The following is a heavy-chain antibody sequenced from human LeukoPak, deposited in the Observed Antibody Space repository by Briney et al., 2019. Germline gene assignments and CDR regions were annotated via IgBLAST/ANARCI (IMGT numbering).Heavy chain of an antibody. J-gene: IGHJ4*02. CDR2: ISFNGGST. V-gene: IGHV3-23*01. CDR1: GFTFSSNA. CDR3: ARHIAARPPYFFDY. Sequence: GGSLRLSCAASGFTFSSNAISWVRQAPGKGREWVSCISFNGGSTYYADSVKGRFTISRDNSKNTLYLQMNSLRAGDTAVYYCARHIAARPPYFFDYWGEGTLVTVSS. D-gene: IGHD6-6*01.